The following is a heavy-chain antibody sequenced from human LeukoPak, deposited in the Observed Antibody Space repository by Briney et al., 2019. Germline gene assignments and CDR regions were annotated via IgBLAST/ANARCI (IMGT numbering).Heavy chain of an antibody. CDR2: IYYSGST. Sequence: SETLSLTCTVSGGSISSSSYYWGWIRQPPGKGLEWIGSIYYSGSTYYNPSLKSRVTISVDTSKNQFSLKLSSVTAADTAVYYCAREAITFGGVIVIFDYWGQGTLVTVSS. V-gene: IGHV4-39*07. D-gene: IGHD3-16*02. CDR3: AREAITFGGVIVIFDY. CDR1: GGSISSSSYY. J-gene: IGHJ4*02.